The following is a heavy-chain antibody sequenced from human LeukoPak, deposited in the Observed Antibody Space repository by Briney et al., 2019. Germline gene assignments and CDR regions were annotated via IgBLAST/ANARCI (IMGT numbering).Heavy chain of an antibody. CDR1: GGSISSHY. CDR3: ARVAGWFDP. Sequence: SETLSLTCTVSGGSISSHYWSWIRQPPGKGLEWIGYIYYSGSTNYNPSLKSRVTISVDTSKNQFSLKLSSVTAADTAVYYCARVAGWFDPWGQGILVTVSS. J-gene: IGHJ5*02. V-gene: IGHV4-59*11. D-gene: IGHD6-13*01. CDR2: IYYSGST.